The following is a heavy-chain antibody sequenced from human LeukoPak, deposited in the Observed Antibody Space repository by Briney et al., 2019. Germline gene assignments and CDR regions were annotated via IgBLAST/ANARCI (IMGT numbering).Heavy chain of an antibody. V-gene: IGHV1-2*02. J-gene: IGHJ4*02. D-gene: IGHD1-14*01. CDR3: ARANQNYFDY. CDR2: IIPNNGGT. Sequence: ASVKVSCKASGYTFTSYDINWVRQATGQGLEWMGWIIPNNGGTNYAQKFQGRVTMTRDTSISTAFMEMSRLRSDGTAIYYCARANQNYFDYWGQGTLVTVSS. CDR1: GYTFTSYD.